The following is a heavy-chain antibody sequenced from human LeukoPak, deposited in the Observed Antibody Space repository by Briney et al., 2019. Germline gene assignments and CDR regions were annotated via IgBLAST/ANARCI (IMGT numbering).Heavy chain of an antibody. CDR3: AREHYYGSGIDY. D-gene: IGHD3-10*01. Sequence: SETLSLTCTVSGGSTSSYHWNWIRQPPGKGLEWIGYIYYSGSTNYNPSLKSRATISVDTSKNQFSLKLSSVTAADTAVYYCAREHYYGSGIDYWGQGTLVTVSS. J-gene: IGHJ4*02. CDR1: GGSTSSYH. CDR2: IYYSGST. V-gene: IGHV4-59*01.